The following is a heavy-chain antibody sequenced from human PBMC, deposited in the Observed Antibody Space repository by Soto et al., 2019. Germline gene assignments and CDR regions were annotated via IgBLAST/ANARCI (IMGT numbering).Heavy chain of an antibody. CDR1: GGSINSGNSY. Sequence: QVQLQESGPGLVKPSQTLSLTCTVSGGSINSGNSYWTWIRQSPGRGLEWIVYMSYSGNTYYNPSLTSRVTISLDTSKNQFSLKLSSVTAADTAVYFCARYYHDTNTYRSNWFDPWGQGTLVTVSS. J-gene: IGHJ5*02. V-gene: IGHV4-30-4*01. CDR2: MSYSGNT. D-gene: IGHD3-22*01. CDR3: ARYYHDTNTYRSNWFDP.